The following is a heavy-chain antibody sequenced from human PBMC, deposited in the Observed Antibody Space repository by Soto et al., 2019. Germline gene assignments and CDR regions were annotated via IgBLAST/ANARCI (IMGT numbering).Heavy chain of an antibody. J-gene: IGHJ4*01. CDR2: IGPDGTDI. CDR3: AKAHRGIVGADV. CDR1: GFTFGNFW. D-gene: IGHD1-26*01. V-gene: IGHV3-74*03. Sequence: GGSLRLSCSDSGFTFGNFWIHWVRQAPGKGLEWVSHIGPDGTDIVYADSVKGRFIISRDNARSTVYLQMNSLRAEDTAVYYCAKAHRGIVGADVWGQGTLVTVSS.